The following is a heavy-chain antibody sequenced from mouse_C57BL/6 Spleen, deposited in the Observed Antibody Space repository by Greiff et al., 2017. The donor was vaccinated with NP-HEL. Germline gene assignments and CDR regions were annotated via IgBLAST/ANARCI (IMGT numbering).Heavy chain of an antibody. CDR2: ISSGGSYT. CDR1: GFTFSSYG. Sequence: EVQGVESGGDLVKPGGSLKLSCAASGFTFSSYGMSWVRQTPDKRLEWVATISSGGSYTYYPDSVKGRFTISRDNAKNTLYLQMSSLKSEDTAMYYCERNYDGSSYYAMDYWGQGTSVTVSS. CDR3: ERNYDGSSYYAMDY. D-gene: IGHD1-1*01. V-gene: IGHV5-6*01. J-gene: IGHJ4*01.